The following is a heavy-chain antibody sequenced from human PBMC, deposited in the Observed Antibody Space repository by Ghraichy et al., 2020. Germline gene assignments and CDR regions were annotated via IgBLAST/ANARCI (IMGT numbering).Heavy chain of an antibody. CDR1: GFTFSDYY. CDR2: ISFSGSPI. Sequence: GGSLRLSCAASGFTFSDYYMSWIRQAPGKGLEWVSYISFSGSPIYYADSVKGRFTISRDNAKNSLYLQMNSLRAEDTAVYYCARVNIEAVALNCYFDLWGRSTLVTVSS. J-gene: IGHJ2*01. CDR3: ARVNIEAVALNCYFDL. D-gene: IGHD6-19*01. V-gene: IGHV3-11*01.